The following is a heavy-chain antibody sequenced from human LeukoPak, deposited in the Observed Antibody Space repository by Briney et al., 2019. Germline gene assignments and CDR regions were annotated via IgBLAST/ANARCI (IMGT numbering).Heavy chain of an antibody. J-gene: IGHJ4*02. Sequence: PSETLSLTSTDPRGSISRYHWSWIRQPPGERREWSGYILYSVNTNHNPSLKSRVTISVDKSKNQFSLQLSSVTAADTAVYYCARVRGIAARSSFDYWGQGTLVTVSS. CDR3: ARVRGIAARSSFDY. CDR2: ILYSVNT. V-gene: IGHV4-59*01. CDR1: RGSISRYH. D-gene: IGHD6-6*01.